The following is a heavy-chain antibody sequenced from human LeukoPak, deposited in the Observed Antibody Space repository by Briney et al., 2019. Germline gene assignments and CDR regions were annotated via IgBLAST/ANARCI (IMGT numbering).Heavy chain of an antibody. V-gene: IGHV4-59*08. CDR2: IYYSGST. CDR3: ARHLISNSVNYYYYYGMDV. CDR1: GGSISSYY. D-gene: IGHD2/OR15-2a*01. Sequence: PSETLSLTCTVSGGSISSYYWSWIRQPPGKGLEWIGYIYYSGSTNYNPSLKSRVTISVDTSKNQFSLKLSSVTAADTAVYYCARHLISNSVNYYYYYGMDVWGQGTTVTVFS. J-gene: IGHJ6*02.